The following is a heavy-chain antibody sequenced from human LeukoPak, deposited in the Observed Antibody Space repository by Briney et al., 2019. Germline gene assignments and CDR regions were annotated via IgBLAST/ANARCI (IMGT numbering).Heavy chain of an antibody. J-gene: IGHJ1*01. CDR1: GYTFTSYY. CDR3: ARDLRGGSDAEYFQH. D-gene: IGHD6-25*01. V-gene: IGHV1-46*01. CDR2: INPSGGST. Sequence: ASVKVSCKASGYTFTSYYMHWVRQAPGQGLEWMGIINPSGGSTSYAQKFQGRVTMTRDTSTSTVYMELSSLRSEDTAVYYCARDLRGGSDAEYFQHWGRAPWSPSPQ.